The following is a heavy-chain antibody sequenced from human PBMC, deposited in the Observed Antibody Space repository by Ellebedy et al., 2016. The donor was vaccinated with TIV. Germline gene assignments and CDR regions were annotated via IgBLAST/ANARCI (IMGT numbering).Heavy chain of an antibody. CDR1: GGSISSSS. D-gene: IGHD3-10*01. J-gene: IGHJ6*02. CDR2: IYYSGST. Sequence: MPSETLSLTCTVSGGSISSSSWSWLRHPPAKGREWSGYIYYSGSTNYNPSLKSRVTISVDTSKNQFSLKLSSVTAADTAVYYWARGVGVRGGFKIYYYYYGMDVWGQGTTVTVSS. CDR3: ARGVGVRGGFKIYYYYYGMDV. V-gene: IGHV4-59*08.